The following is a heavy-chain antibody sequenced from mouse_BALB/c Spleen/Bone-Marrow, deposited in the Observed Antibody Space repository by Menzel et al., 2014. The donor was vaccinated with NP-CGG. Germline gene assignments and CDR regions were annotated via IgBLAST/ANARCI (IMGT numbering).Heavy chain of an antibody. D-gene: IGHD1-1*01. Sequence: EVQLQQSGAELVKPGASVKLSCTASGFNIKDTYMHWVKQRPEQGLEWIGRIDPANGNTKYDPKFQGKATITADTSSNTAYLQLSSLTSEDTAVYYCVSYYYGNYFDSWGQGTTRTGSS. CDR2: IDPANGNT. CDR1: GFNIKDTY. CDR3: VSYYYGNYFDS. V-gene: IGHV14-3*02. J-gene: IGHJ2*01.